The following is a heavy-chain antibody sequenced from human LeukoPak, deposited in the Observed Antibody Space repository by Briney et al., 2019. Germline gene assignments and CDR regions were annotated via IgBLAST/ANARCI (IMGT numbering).Heavy chain of an antibody. V-gene: IGHV1-2*02. CDR1: GYTFTGYY. CDR3: VRVSGGYRNFDY. J-gene: IGHJ4*02. Sequence: ASVKVSCKASGYTFTGYYMHWVRQPPGQGLAWMGWNKPNSRCTNYSQKFQGRVTMTRDTCISTAYMEMSRVRSDDMAVYDCVRVSGGYRNFDYWGQGTLVTVSS. CDR2: NKPNSRCT. D-gene: IGHD1-26*01.